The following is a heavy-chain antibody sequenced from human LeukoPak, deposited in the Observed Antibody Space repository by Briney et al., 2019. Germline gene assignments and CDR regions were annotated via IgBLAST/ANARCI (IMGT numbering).Heavy chain of an antibody. J-gene: IGHJ4*02. D-gene: IGHD5-12*01. Sequence: PSETLSLTCAVYGGSFSGYYWSWIRQPPGKGLEWIGEINHSGSTNYNPSLKSRVTISVDTSKNQFSLKLSSVTAADTAVYYCARGSVPLATANFDYWGQGTLVTVSS. CDR1: GGSFSGYY. CDR3: ARGSVPLATANFDY. V-gene: IGHV4-34*01. CDR2: INHSGST.